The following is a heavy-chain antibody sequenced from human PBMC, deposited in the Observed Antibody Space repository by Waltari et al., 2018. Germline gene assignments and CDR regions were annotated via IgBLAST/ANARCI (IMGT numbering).Heavy chain of an antibody. CDR2: INHSGST. V-gene: IGHV4-34*01. CDR3: ARGLTGSGKQGNDY. D-gene: IGHD3-9*01. CDR1: GGSFSGYY. Sequence: QVQLQQWGAGLLKPSETLSLTCAVYGGSFSGYYWSWIRQPPGKGLEWIGEINHSGSTNYNPSLKSRVTISVDTSKNQFSLKLSSVTAADTAVYDCARGLTGSGKQGNDYWGQGTLVTVSS. J-gene: IGHJ4*02.